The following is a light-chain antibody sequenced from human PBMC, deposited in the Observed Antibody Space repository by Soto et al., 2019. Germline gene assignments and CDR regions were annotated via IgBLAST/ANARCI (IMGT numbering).Light chain of an antibody. Sequence: EIVLMQSPATLSLSPGERATLSCRPSQSVSSRYLAWYQQKPGQAPRLLIYGASSRATGIPDRFSGSGSGTDFTLTISRLEPEDFAVYYCQQYGNSPLTFGGGTKVEIK. CDR3: QQYGNSPLT. V-gene: IGKV3-20*01. CDR2: GAS. J-gene: IGKJ4*01. CDR1: QSVSSRY.